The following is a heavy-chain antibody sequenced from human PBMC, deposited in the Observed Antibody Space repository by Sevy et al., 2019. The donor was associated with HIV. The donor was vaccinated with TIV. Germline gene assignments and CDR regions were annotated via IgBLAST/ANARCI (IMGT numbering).Heavy chain of an antibody. CDR1: GVIFSSNA. CDR3: ARVPGAVIAAGPYHFDY. D-gene: IGHD6-13*01. V-gene: IGHV3-30*04. J-gene: IGHJ4*02. CDR2: ISYDGSNK. Sequence: GGSLRLSCAASGVIFSSNAMHWVRQAPGKGLERVSVISYDGSNKEYADSVKGRFTISRDNAKNTLYLQMNSPRPEDTAVYYCARVPGAVIAAGPYHFDYWGQGTLVTVSS.